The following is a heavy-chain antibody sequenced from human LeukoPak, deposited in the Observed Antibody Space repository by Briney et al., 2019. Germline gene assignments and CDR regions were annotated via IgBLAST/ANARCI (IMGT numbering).Heavy chain of an antibody. V-gene: IGHV4-4*07. J-gene: IGHJ4*02. CDR1: GGSISSYY. D-gene: IGHD3-10*01. CDR3: ARDRSCAMVRGVSCPPPYYFDY. CDR2: IYTNGST. Sequence: PDTLSLTCTVSGGSISSYYRSWIRQAAGQGLEWIGRIYTNGSTTYNPSLKSRVTMSVGTSKNPCSLKLSSVTAAVTAVYYCARDRSCAMVRGVSCPPPYYFDYWGQGTLVTVAS.